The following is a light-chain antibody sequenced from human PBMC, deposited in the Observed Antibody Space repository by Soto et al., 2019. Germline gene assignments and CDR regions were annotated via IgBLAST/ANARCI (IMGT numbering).Light chain of an antibody. CDR1: SSNIGNNY. CDR3: GTWDANLRDV. V-gene: IGLV1-51*01. J-gene: IGLJ1*01. Sequence: QSVLTQPPSVSAAPGQKVTISCSGSSSNIGNNYVSWYQHLPGTAPKLLIYDNDKRPSGIPDRFSGSKSGTSATLGITGLEIGDEADYYCGTWDANLRDVFGTGTKLTVL. CDR2: DND.